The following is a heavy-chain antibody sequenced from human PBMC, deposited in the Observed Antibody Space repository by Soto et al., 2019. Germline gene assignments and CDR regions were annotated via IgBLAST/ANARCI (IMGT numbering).Heavy chain of an antibody. CDR3: ARDSANDYGMDV. CDR1: GGTFSSYA. V-gene: IGHV1-69*13. CDR2: IIPIFGTA. Sequence: ASVKVSCKASGGTFSSYAISWVRQAPGQGHEWMGGIIPIFGTANYAQKFQGRVTITADESTSTAYMELSSLRSEDTAVYYCARDSANDYGMDVCGQGTTVTVSS. D-gene: IGHD6-25*01. J-gene: IGHJ6*02.